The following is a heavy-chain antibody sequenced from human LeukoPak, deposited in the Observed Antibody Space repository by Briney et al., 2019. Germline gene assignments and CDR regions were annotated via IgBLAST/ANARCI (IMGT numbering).Heavy chain of an antibody. V-gene: IGHV3-23*01. Sequence: GGSLRLSCAASGFTFSSYSMNWVRQAPGKGLEWVSAISGSGGSTYYADSVKGRFTISRDNSKNTLYLQMNSLRAEDTAVYYCAKGRDYYDSSGYGGDYWGQGTLVTVSS. D-gene: IGHD3-22*01. CDR3: AKGRDYYDSSGYGGDY. J-gene: IGHJ4*02. CDR1: GFTFSSYS. CDR2: ISGSGGST.